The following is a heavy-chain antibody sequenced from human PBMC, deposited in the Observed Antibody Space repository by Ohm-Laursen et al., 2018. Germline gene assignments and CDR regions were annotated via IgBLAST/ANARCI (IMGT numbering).Heavy chain of an antibody. CDR1: GGYISSHY. Sequence: SETLSLTCTVSGGYISSHYWSWILQPPGKGLECLGNIYYSGSTNYNPSLKSRVTISVDTSKNQFFLKLSSVTAADTAVYYCARLGAYGSTGNWGQGTLVTVPS. D-gene: IGHD3-10*01. J-gene: IGHJ4*02. CDR2: IYYSGST. CDR3: ARLGAYGSTGN. V-gene: IGHV4-59*11.